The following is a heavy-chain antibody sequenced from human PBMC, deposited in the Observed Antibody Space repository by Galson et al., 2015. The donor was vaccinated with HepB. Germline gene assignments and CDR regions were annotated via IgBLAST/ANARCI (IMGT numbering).Heavy chain of an antibody. CDR1: GFTFSSYA. CDR2: ISGSGGST. Sequence: SLRLSCAASGFTFSSYAMSWVRQAPGKGLEWVSAISGSGGSTYYADSVKGRFTISRDNSKNTLYLQMNSLRAEDTAVYYCAKDSVLGGDDFWSGKPSWGQGTLVTVSS. V-gene: IGHV3-23*01. D-gene: IGHD3-3*01. J-gene: IGHJ4*02. CDR3: AKDSVLGGDDFWSGKPS.